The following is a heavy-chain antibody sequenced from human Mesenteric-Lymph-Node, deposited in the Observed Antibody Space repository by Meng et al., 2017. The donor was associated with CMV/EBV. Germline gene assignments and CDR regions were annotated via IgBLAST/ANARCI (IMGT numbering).Heavy chain of an antibody. Sequence: GGSLRLSCAASGFTFSNAWMSWVRQAPGKGLEWVGRIKSKTDGGTTDYAAPVKGRFTISRDNSKNTMYLEINSLRIEDSAVFYCARGGIPGSQYFYSGVDVWGQGTTVTVSS. CDR1: GFTFSNAW. D-gene: IGHD2-2*01. V-gene: IGHV3-15*01. CDR3: ARGGIPGSQYFYSGVDV. CDR2: IKSKTDGGTT. J-gene: IGHJ6*02.